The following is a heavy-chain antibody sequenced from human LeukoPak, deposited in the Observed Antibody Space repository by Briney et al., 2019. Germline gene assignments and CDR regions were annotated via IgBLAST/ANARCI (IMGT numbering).Heavy chain of an antibody. CDR1: GFTFTGYN. J-gene: IGHJ4*02. Sequence: ASVKVSCKASGFTFTGYNIHWVRQAPGQGLDWVGRINPNSGGTDHAQKFQDRITMTRDTSIATVYMELSSLKSDDTAVYYCARALRGSGYDYSHVDYWGQGTLVTVSS. CDR3: ARALRGSGYDYSHVDY. V-gene: IGHV1-2*06. CDR2: INPNSGGT. D-gene: IGHD5-12*01.